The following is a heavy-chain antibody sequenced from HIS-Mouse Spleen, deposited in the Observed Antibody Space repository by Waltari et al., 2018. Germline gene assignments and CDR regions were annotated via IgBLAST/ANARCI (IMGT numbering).Heavy chain of an antibody. V-gene: IGHV3-30*18. Sequence: QVQLVESGGGVVQPGRSLRLSCAASGFTFSSYGLHWVRQAPGKGVEWVAVIAYDGSNKYYADSGKGRFTISRDNSKNTLYLQMNSLRAEDTAVYYCAKEYSSSHNWFDPWGQGTLVTVSS. D-gene: IGHD6-13*01. CDR1: GFTFSSYG. CDR3: AKEYSSSHNWFDP. J-gene: IGHJ5*02. CDR2: IAYDGSNK.